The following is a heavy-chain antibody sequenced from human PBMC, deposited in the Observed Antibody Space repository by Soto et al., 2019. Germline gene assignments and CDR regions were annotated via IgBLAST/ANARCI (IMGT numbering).Heavy chain of an antibody. V-gene: IGHV3-33*01. CDR3: ARDYTSTSYGFDS. Sequence: QVQLVETGGVVVQPGRSLRLSCAASGFTFSTYGMHWVRQAPGKGLEWVAVIWYDGSNEYYADSVKGRFTICRDNSKNTLYLQMNSLRAEDTAVYYCARDYTSTSYGFDSWGQGTLVTVSS. CDR1: GFTFSTYG. J-gene: IGHJ4*02. D-gene: IGHD2-2*01. CDR2: IWYDGSNE.